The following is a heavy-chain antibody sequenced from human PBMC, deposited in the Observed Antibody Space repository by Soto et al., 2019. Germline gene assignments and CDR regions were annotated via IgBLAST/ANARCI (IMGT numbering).Heavy chain of an antibody. V-gene: IGHV3-23*01. CDR2: IDPTGASP. Sequence: GGSLRLSCAASGITFRRHSMSWVRQAPGTGLEWVSTIDPTGASPHYADSVKGRFTISRDNSRNTLDLQMNSLRAGDTALYYCVSWVSAHCDYWGHGTLVTVSS. J-gene: IGHJ4*01. D-gene: IGHD3-16*01. CDR1: GITFRRHS. CDR3: VSWVSAHCDY.